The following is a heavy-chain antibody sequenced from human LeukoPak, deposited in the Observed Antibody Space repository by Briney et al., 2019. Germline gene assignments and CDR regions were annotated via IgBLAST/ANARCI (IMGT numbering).Heavy chain of an antibody. D-gene: IGHD3-9*01. CDR1: GFTFDDYA. Sequence: GGSLRLSCAASGFTFDDYAMHWVRQAPGKGLEWFSLISGDGGSTYYAGSVKGRFTISRDNSKNSLYLQMNSLRTEDTALYYCAKDPYYDILTGYPLIPDDYWGQGTLVTVSS. V-gene: IGHV3-43*02. J-gene: IGHJ4*02. CDR3: AKDPYYDILTGYPLIPDDY. CDR2: ISGDGGST.